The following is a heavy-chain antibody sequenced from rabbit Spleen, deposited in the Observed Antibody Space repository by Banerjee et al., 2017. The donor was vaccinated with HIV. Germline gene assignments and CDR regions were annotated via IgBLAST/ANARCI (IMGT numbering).Heavy chain of an antibody. CDR1: GFSLTSSYD. Sequence: QEQLVESGGGLVQPGTSLTLTCTASGFSLTSSYDMCWVRQAPGKGLEWVGCIYTGNDKTYYASWAKGRFTISKPSSTTVTLRMTSLTVADTATYFCARDLVAVIGWNFGLWGPGTLVTVS. D-gene: IGHD1-1*01. J-gene: IGHJ6*01. CDR2: IYTGNDKT. V-gene: IGHV1S45*01. CDR3: ARDLVAVIGWNFGL.